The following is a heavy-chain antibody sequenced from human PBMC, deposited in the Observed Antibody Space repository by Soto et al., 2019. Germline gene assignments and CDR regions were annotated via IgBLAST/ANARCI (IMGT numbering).Heavy chain of an antibody. CDR3: AREYGYDWVSYRFYYYGMDV. CDR2: IWIDGSNK. Sequence: GGSLRLSCAAPGFTFCHHGMYGVRQAPGKGLAWVAVIWIDGSNKYYADSVKGRITISRDTSKNTLYLQMNSLRAEDTAVYYCAREYGYDWVSYRFYYYGMDVWGQGTTVTVSS. D-gene: IGHD3-16*02. CDR1: GFTFCHHG. J-gene: IGHJ6*02. V-gene: IGHV3-33*01.